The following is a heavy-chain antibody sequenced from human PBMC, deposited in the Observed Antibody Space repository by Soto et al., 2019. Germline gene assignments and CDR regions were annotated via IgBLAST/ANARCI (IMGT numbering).Heavy chain of an antibody. D-gene: IGHD3-3*01. V-gene: IGHV4-34*01. Sequence: PSETLSLTCAVYGGSFSGYYWSWIRQPPGRGLEWIGEINHSGSTNYNPSLKSRVTISVDTSKNQFSLKLSSVTAADTAVYYCASSYYDFWSPDPTTIDWFDPWGQGTLVTVSS. J-gene: IGHJ5*02. CDR1: GGSFSGYY. CDR3: ASSYYDFWSPDPTTIDWFDP. CDR2: INHSGST.